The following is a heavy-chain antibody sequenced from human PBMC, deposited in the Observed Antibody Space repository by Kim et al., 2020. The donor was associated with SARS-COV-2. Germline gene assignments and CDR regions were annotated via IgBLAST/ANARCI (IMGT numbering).Heavy chain of an antibody. V-gene: IGHV5-10-1*01. Sequence: DSYTNYSPSFQGHVTISADKSISTAYLQWSSLKASDTAMYYCASERTGHYWGQGTLVTVSS. CDR3: ASERTGHY. CDR2: DSYT. J-gene: IGHJ4*02. D-gene: IGHD1-1*01.